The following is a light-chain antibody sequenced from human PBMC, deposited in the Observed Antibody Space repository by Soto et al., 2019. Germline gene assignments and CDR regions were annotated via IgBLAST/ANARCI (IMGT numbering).Light chain of an antibody. CDR1: SSNIGRNT. CDR3: AAWDDSLNGVV. Sequence: QPVLTQPPSASGTPGQRVTISCSGSSSNIGRNTVNWYQQLPGTAPKLLIYSNNQPPSGVPDRSSGSKSGTSASLAISGLQSEDEADYYCAAWDDSLNGVVFGGGTKVTVL. CDR2: SNN. V-gene: IGLV1-44*01. J-gene: IGLJ2*01.